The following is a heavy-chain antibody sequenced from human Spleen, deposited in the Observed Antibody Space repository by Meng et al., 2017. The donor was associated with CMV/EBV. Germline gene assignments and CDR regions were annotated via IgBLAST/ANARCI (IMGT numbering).Heavy chain of an antibody. Sequence: GGSLRLSCAASGFTFSSYWMSWVRQAPGRGLEWVASIKPDGSEKYYVDSVKGRFTISRDNSKNTLYLQMNSLRAEDTAVYYCAKPRLYQLLSFDYWGQGTLVTVSS. CDR1: GFTFSSYW. D-gene: IGHD2-2*01. CDR3: AKPRLYQLLSFDY. V-gene: IGHV3-7*03. J-gene: IGHJ4*02. CDR2: IKPDGSEK.